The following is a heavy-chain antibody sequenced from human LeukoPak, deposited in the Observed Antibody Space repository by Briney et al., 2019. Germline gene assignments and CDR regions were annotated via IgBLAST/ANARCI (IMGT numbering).Heavy chain of an antibody. V-gene: IGHV3-23*01. Sequence: GGSLRLSCAASGFTFNSSAMSWVRQVPGKGLEWVSGISASGGSTYYADSVKGRFTISRDNSKNTLYLQMNSLRAEDTAVYYCAKVMTTVTTIHYYYYGMDVWGQGTTVTVSS. D-gene: IGHD4-17*01. CDR1: GFTFNSSA. CDR3: AKVMTTVTTIHYYYYGMDV. CDR2: ISASGGST. J-gene: IGHJ6*02.